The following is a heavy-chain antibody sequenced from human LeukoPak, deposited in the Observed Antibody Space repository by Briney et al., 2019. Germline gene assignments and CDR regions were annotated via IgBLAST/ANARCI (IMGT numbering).Heavy chain of an antibody. J-gene: IGHJ5*02. Sequence: PSETLSLTCTVSGGSMSSYYWSWIRQPPGKGLEWIGYTYYSCRTNYNPSLKSRVTISLDTSKNQFSLRLTSVTAAETAVYYCALRRLTSAQIIEDNWFDPWGQGTLVTVST. CDR1: GGSMSSYY. CDR2: TYYSCRT. CDR3: ALRRLTSAQIIEDNWFDP. V-gene: IGHV4-59*01. D-gene: IGHD2/OR15-2a*01.